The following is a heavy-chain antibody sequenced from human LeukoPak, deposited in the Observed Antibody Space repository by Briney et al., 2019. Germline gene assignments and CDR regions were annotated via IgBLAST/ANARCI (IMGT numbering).Heavy chain of an antibody. V-gene: IGHV3-21*01. CDR3: AREERGYSSSWYFDY. Sequence: GGSLRLXCAASGFTFSTYSMNWVRQAPGKGLELVSSISSSSSYIYYADSVKGRFTISRDNARNSLYLQMNSLRAEDTAVYYCAREERGYSSSWYFDYWGQGTLVTVSS. J-gene: IGHJ4*02. D-gene: IGHD6-13*01. CDR2: ISSSSSYI. CDR1: GFTFSTYS.